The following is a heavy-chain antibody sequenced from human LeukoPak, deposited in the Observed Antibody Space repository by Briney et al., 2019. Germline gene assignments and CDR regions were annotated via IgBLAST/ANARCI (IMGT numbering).Heavy chain of an antibody. CDR2: IYHSGST. J-gene: IGHJ4*02. Sequence: SETLSLTCVVSDFSISSGHYGGWIRQPPGKGLEWIGTIYHSGSTYYTPSLQSRVTISVDMSKNQFSLRLSRVTVADTAVYFCGRSTFSPASTGGYDYWGQGILVTVSS. D-gene: IGHD2-8*02. CDR1: DFSISSGHY. V-gene: IGHV4-38-2*01. CDR3: GRSTFSPASTGGYDY.